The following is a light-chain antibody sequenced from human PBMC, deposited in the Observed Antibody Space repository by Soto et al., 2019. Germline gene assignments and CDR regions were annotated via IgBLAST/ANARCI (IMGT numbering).Light chain of an antibody. Sequence: DIQMTQSPSSLSASVGDRVTITCRASQGIRNDLDWYQQKPAKAPERLIYAASSLQSGVPSRFSGSGSGTELTLTISRLQAAEFDTSCCLQYNTYPWTFGQGTKVEIK. V-gene: IGKV1-17*01. J-gene: IGKJ1*01. CDR1: QGIRND. CDR2: AAS. CDR3: LQYNTYPWT.